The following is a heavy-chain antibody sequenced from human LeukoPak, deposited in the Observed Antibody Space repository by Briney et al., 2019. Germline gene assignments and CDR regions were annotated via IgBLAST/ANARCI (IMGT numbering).Heavy chain of an antibody. CDR2: IYENGGTT. CDR3: AKDPRYYDSSGLA. J-gene: IGHJ4*02. CDR1: GFTFRSHA. Sequence: PGGSLRLSCVGSGFTFRSHAMSWVRQAPEKGLEFVSGIYENGGTTYYADSVKGRFTISRDNSKNTLYLQMNSLRAEDTAVYYCAKDPRYYDSSGLAWGQGTLVTVSS. D-gene: IGHD3-22*01. V-gene: IGHV3-23*01.